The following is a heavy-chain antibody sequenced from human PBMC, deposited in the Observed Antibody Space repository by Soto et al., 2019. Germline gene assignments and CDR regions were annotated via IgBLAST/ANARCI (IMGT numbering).Heavy chain of an antibody. CDR1: GGSFXGYY. CDR2: INHSGST. D-gene: IGHD5-18*01. J-gene: IGHJ5*02. Sequence: SETLSLTCAVYGGSFXGYYWSWIRQPPGKGLEWIGEINHSGSTNYNPSLKSRVTISVDTSKNQFSLKLSSVTAADTAVYYCARRSSWIQLWLSFDPWGQGTLVTVSS. V-gene: IGHV4-34*01. CDR3: ARRSSWIQLWLSFDP.